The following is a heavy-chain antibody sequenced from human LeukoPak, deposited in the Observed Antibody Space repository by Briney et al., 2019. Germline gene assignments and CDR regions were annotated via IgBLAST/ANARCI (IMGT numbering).Heavy chain of an antibody. CDR1: GGSISSSGYY. CDR2: ISYTGTT. Sequence: PSETLSLTCGVSGGSISSSGYYWAWIRQPPGTGLEWIGSISYTGTTYYNPSLKSRLTISADRSKNQFSLKLTSVTAADTAVYYRARRRIVATIDYWGQGTLVTVSS. CDR3: ARRRIVATIDY. V-gene: IGHV4-39*01. J-gene: IGHJ4*02. D-gene: IGHD5-12*01.